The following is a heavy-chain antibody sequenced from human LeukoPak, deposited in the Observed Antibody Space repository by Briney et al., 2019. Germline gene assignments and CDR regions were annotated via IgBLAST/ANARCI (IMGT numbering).Heavy chain of an antibody. J-gene: IGHJ5*02. CDR1: GGSISSSSYY. V-gene: IGHV4-39*01. Sequence: SETLSLTCTVSGGSISSSSYYWGWIRQPPGKGLEWIGSIYYSGSTYYNPSLKSRVTISVDTSKNQFSLKLSSVTAADTAVYYCARQSLGELLSWFDPWGQGTLVTVSS. CDR3: ARQSLGELLSWFDP. D-gene: IGHD3-16*01. CDR2: IYYSGST.